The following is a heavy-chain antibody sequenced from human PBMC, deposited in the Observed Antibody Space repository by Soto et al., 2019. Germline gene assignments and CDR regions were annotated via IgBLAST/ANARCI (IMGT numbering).Heavy chain of an antibody. J-gene: IGHJ5*02. CDR2: IYDSGST. CDR3: ARAPLYRFDP. V-gene: IGHV4-30-4*01. CDR1: GGSISSGDYY. D-gene: IGHD2-2*02. Sequence: SETLSLTCTVSGGSISSGDYYWSWIRQPPGKGLEWIGYIYDSGSTYYNPTLKSRVTISVETPKNQFSLKLSSVTAADTAVYYCARAPLYRFDPWGRGTLVTVSS.